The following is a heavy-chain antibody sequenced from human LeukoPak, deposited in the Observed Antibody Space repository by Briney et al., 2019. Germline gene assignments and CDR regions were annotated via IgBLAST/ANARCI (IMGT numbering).Heavy chain of an antibody. CDR2: IYYSGST. J-gene: IGHJ4*02. Sequence: SETLSLTCPVSGGSINSYYWSWIRQPPGKGLQYTGYIYYSGSTNYNPSLKSRVTISVDTSKNQFSLRLSSVTAADTAVYYCARGAAATYWGQGTLVTVSS. D-gene: IGHD2-15*01. CDR1: GGSINSYY. V-gene: IGHV4-59*01. CDR3: ARGAAATY.